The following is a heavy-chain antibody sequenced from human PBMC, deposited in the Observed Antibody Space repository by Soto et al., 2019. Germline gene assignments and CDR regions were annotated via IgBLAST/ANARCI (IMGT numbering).Heavy chain of an antibody. V-gene: IGHV4-61*01. J-gene: IGHJ4*02. Sequence: TETLSLTCTVSGGSVSNEGGSVSRGSFFWSWVRQPPGKGLEWIGYIYYTEYTDYNPSLKSRATISIDTSKNQFSLRLSSVTAADTAVYYCVRVAGTTRKWYYFDYWGQGTLVTVSS. D-gene: IGHD1-1*01. CDR3: VRVAGTTRKWYYFDY. CDR2: IYYTEYT. CDR1: GGSVSNEGGSVSRGSFF.